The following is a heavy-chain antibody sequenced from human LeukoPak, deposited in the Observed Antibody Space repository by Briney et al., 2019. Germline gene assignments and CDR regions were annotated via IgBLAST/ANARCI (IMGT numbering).Heavy chain of an antibody. V-gene: IGHV4-4*07. J-gene: IGHJ4*02. Sequence: SETLSLTCAVSTASVTSHHWAWIRQTAVKGLEWVGRVHFSGSTNYDPSLRSRGAISLDKSKNELSLTLKSVSAADTAVYYCARDESSRDDSGGYHYWGRGVLVTVSS. D-gene: IGHD3-22*01. CDR3: ARDESSRDDSGGYHY. CDR2: VHFSGST. CDR1: TASVTSHH.